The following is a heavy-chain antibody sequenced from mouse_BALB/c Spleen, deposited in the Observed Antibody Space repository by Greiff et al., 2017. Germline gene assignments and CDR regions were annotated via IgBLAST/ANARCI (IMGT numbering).Heavy chain of an antibody. CDR3: ARQYGNYGRAMDY. CDR2: IDPENGNT. V-gene: IGHV14-1*02. J-gene: IGHJ4*01. Sequence: LVESGAELVRPGALVKLSCKASGFNIKDYYMHWVKQRPEQGLEWIGWIDPENGNTIYDPKFQGKASITADTSSNTAYLQLSSLTSEDTAVYYCARQYGNYGRAMDYWGQGTSVTVSS. D-gene: IGHD2-10*02. CDR1: GFNIKDYY.